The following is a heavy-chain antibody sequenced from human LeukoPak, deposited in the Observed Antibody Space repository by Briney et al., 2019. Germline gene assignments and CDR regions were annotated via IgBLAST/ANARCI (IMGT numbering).Heavy chain of an antibody. CDR1: GFTFSSYA. V-gene: IGHV3-23*01. Sequence: PGGSLRLSCAASGFTFSSYAMSWVRQAPGKGLEWVSAISGSGGSTYYADSVKGRFTISRDNSKNTLYLQMNSLRAEDTAVYYCARNYGSGRLAPYYYYGMDVWGKGTTVTVSS. CDR2: ISGSGGST. J-gene: IGHJ6*04. D-gene: IGHD3-10*01. CDR3: ARNYGSGRLAPYYYYGMDV.